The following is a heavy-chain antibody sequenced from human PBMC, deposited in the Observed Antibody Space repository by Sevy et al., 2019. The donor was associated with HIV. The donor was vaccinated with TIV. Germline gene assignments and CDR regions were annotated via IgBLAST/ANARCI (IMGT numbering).Heavy chain of an antibody. V-gene: IGHV4-39*01. CDR2: IYYSGST. J-gene: IGHJ5*02. CDR1: GGSISSSSYY. D-gene: IGHD5-18*01. CDR3: ARQLRDGYSYGYTRWFDP. Sequence: SETLSLTCTVSGGSISSSSYYWGWIRQPPGKGLEWIGSIYYSGSTYYNPSLKSRVTISVDTSKNQFSLKLSSVTAADTAVYYCARQLRDGYSYGYTRWFDPWGQGTLVTVSS.